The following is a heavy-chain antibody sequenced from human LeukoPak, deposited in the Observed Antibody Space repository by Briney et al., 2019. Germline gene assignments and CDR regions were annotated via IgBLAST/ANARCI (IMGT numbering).Heavy chain of an antibody. Sequence: GASVKVSCKASGYTFTGYYMQWVRQAPGQGLEWMGWINPNSGGTNYAQKFQGRVTMTRDTSISTAYMELSRLRSDDTAVYYCARVPGRNVLRYLEASSNWFDPWGQGTLVTVSS. V-gene: IGHV1-2*02. CDR3: ARVPGRNVLRYLEASSNWFDP. CDR2: INPNSGGT. J-gene: IGHJ5*02. CDR1: GYTFTGYY. D-gene: IGHD3-9*01.